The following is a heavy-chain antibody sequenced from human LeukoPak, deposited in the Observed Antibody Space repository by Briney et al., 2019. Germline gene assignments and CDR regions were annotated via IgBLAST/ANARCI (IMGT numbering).Heavy chain of an antibody. D-gene: IGHD1-26*01. CDR2: INPNSGGT. Sequence: AASVKVSCKASGYTFTGYYMHWVRQAPGEGLEWMGWINPNSGGTKYAQKFQGRVTMTRDTSISTAYMELSRLRSDDTAVYYCARDYVGANLLYWFDPWGQGTLVTASS. V-gene: IGHV1-2*02. J-gene: IGHJ5*02. CDR1: GYTFTGYY. CDR3: ARDYVGANLLYWFDP.